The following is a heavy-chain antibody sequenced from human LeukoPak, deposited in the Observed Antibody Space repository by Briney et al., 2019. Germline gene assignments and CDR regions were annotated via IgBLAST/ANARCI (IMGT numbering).Heavy chain of an antibody. V-gene: IGHV3-7*03. D-gene: IGHD6-19*01. CDR3: ARDTNRYSRGVGYFDY. Sequence: GGSLRLSRAASGFTFSSYWMSWVRQAPGKGLEWVANIKQDGSEKYYLDSVKGRFTTSRDNAKNSLYLQMNSLRLEDTAVYYCARDTNRYSRGVGYFDYWGQGTLVTVSS. CDR1: GFTFSSYW. CDR2: IKQDGSEK. J-gene: IGHJ4*02.